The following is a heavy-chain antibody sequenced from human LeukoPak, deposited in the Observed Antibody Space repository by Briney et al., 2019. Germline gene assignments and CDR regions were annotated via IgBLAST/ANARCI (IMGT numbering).Heavy chain of an antibody. V-gene: IGHV3-7*01. CDR1: GFTFSTYW. Sequence: GGSLRLSCATSGFTFSTYWMSWVRQTPGKGLEWVAKIKPDGSEKSYVDSVKGRFTISRDNAKNSVYLQMNSLRVEDMAVYYCARGQLADNQWGQGALVTVSS. D-gene: IGHD1-14*01. J-gene: IGHJ4*02. CDR2: IKPDGSEK. CDR3: ARGQLADNQ.